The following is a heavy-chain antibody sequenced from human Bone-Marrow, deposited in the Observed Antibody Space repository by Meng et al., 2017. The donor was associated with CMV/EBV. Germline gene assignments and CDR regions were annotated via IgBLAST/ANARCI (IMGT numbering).Heavy chain of an antibody. CDR3: ARVSRGKIVVGAGRAFDY. J-gene: IGHJ4*02. V-gene: IGHV3-30*02. CDR1: GFTFSSYG. D-gene: IGHD1-26*01. CDR2: IRYDGSNK. Sequence: GGSLRLSCAASGFTFSSYGMHWVRQAPGKGLEWVAFIRYDGSNKYYADSVKGRFTISRDNSKNTLYLQMNSLRAEDTAVYYCARVSRGKIVVGAGRAFDYWGQGTLVTVSS.